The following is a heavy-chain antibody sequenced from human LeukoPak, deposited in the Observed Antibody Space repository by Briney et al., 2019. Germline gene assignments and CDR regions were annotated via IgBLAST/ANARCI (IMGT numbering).Heavy chain of an antibody. D-gene: IGHD4-17*01. Sequence: SETLPLTCSVSGGSISTSSYYWGWIRQPPGKGLEWIGSIYYTGRTYYNPSLKSRVTIDVDTSKNQFSLKLSSVTAADTAVYYCGRPRPVYGDYENWGQGTLVTVSS. CDR1: GGSISTSSYY. CDR3: GRPRPVYGDYEN. J-gene: IGHJ4*02. CDR2: IYYTGRT. V-gene: IGHV4-39*01.